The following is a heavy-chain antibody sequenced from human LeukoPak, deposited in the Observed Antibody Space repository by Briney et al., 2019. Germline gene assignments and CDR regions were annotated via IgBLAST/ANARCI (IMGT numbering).Heavy chain of an antibody. D-gene: IGHD2-2*01. CDR1: GGSISSGSYY. J-gene: IGHJ5*02. CDR2: IYTSGST. Sequence: SETLSLTCTVSGGSISSGSYYWSWIRQPAGKGLEWIGRIYTSGSTNYNPSLKSRVTISVDTSKNQFSLKLSSVTAADTAVYYCARDVRYCSSTSCPTANWFDPWGQGTLVTVSS. CDR3: ARDVRYCSSTSCPTANWFDP. V-gene: IGHV4-61*02.